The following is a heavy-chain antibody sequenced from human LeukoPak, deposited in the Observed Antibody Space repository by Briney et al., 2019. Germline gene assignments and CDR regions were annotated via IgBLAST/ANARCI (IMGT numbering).Heavy chain of an antibody. J-gene: IGHJ4*02. D-gene: IGHD5-24*01. CDR3: AKDGMATISYYFDY. V-gene: IGHV3-23*01. CDR2: ISGSGGST. CDR1: GFTFSSYA. Sequence: GGSLRLSCAASGFTFSSYAMSWVRQAPGKGLEWVSAISGSGGSTYYEDSVKGRFTISRDNSKNTLYLQMNSLGAEDTAVYYCAKDGMATISYYFDYWGQGTLVTVPS.